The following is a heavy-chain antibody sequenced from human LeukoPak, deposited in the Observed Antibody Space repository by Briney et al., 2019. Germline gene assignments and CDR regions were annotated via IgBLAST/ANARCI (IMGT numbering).Heavy chain of an antibody. D-gene: IGHD4-17*01. CDR1: GDSISSSSYY. V-gene: IGHV4-39*01. CDR3: ARHPSSGDYPNWFDP. Sequence: PSETLSLTCTVSGDSISSSSYYWGWIRQPPGKGLECIGSIYYSGSTYYNPSLKSRVTISVDTSKNQFSLKLSSVTAADTAVFYCARHPSSGDYPNWFDPWGQGTLVTVSS. CDR2: IYYSGST. J-gene: IGHJ5*02.